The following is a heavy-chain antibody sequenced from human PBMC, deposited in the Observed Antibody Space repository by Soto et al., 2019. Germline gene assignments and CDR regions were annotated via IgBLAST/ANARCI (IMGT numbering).Heavy chain of an antibody. CDR2: IFSNDEK. V-gene: IGHV2-26*04. CDR3: ASTYSSSWYRFAP. D-gene: IGHD6-13*01. CDR1: GFSLSNAGLG. J-gene: IGHJ5*02. Sequence: QVTVKESGPVLVKPTETLTLTCTVSGFSLSNAGLGVSWIRQPPGKALEWLAHIFSNDEKSYNTSLNSRLTISKASSNSRGVLTTTNMDPVDTATYYCASTYSSSWYRFAPWGQGTLVTVSS.